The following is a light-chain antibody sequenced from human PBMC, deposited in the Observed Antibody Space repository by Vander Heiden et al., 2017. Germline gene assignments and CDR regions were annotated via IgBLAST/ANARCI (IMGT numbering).Light chain of an antibody. Sequence: PSSLSASVGDRVTIPCRARQSISSYLNWYQQKPGKAPKLLIYAASSLQSGVPSRFSGSGSGTDFTLTISSLQPEDFATYYCQQSYSTLTWTFGQGTKVEIK. CDR2: AAS. J-gene: IGKJ1*01. CDR1: QSISSY. V-gene: IGKV1-39*01. CDR3: QQSYSTLTWT.